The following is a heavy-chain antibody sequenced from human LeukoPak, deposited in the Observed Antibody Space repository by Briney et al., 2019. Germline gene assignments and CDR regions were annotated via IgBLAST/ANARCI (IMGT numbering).Heavy chain of an antibody. V-gene: IGHV4-39*07. CDR3: ARVGSVGGYYFDY. D-gene: IGHD3-10*01. Sequence: SETLSLTCTVSGGSISSSSYYWGWIRQPPGKGLEWIGSIYYSGSTYYNPSLKSRVTISVDTSKNQFSLKLSSVTAADTAVYYCARVGSVGGYYFDYWGQGTLVTVSS. J-gene: IGHJ4*02. CDR2: IYYSGST. CDR1: GGSISSSSYY.